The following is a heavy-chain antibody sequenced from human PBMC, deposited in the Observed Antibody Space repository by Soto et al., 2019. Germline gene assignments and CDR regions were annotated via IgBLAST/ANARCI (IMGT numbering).Heavy chain of an antibody. CDR3: AKCAGSGWYPDY. CDR2: ISGSGGNT. CDR1: GFTFSSYA. Sequence: EVQLLESAGGLVQPGGSLSLSCAASGFTFSSYAMRWVRQAPGKGLEWVSAISGSGGNTYYADSVKGRFTISRDNSKNTLFLQLNSLRAEDTAVYYCAKCAGSGWYPDYWGHGTLVTVSS. D-gene: IGHD6-19*01. V-gene: IGHV3-23*01. J-gene: IGHJ4*01.